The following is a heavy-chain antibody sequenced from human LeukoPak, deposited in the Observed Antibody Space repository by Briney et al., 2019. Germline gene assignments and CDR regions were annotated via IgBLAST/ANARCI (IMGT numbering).Heavy chain of an antibody. J-gene: IGHJ4*02. CDR1: GFTFDDYA. D-gene: IGHD3-22*01. CDR2: IYSGGST. V-gene: IGHV3-66*01. CDR3: ARGPHYYDSSGYHHFDY. Sequence: GGSLRLSCAASGFTFDDYAMHWVRQAPGKGLEWVSVIYSGGSTYYADSVKGRFTISRDNSKNTLYLQMNSLRAEDTAVYYCARGPHYYDSSGYHHFDYWGQGTLVTVSS.